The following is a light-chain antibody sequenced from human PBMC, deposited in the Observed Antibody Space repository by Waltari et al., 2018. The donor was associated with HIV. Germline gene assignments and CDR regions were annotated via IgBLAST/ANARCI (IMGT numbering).Light chain of an antibody. V-gene: IGKV4-1*01. CDR2: WAS. CDR3: QQYYSTPWT. Sequence: VMTQLPDSLALFLVEMATINCNTSQSVLYSTNNKNYLAWYQQKPGQPPRLLIYWASSRKSGVPDRFSGSGSGTDFTLTISDLQAEDVAVYYCQQYYSTPWTFGQGTKVEV. CDR1: QSVLYSTNNKNY. J-gene: IGKJ1*01.